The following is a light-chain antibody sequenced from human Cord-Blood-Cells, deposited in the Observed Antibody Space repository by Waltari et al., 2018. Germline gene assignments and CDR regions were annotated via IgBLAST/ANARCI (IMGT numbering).Light chain of an antibody. CDR2: EGS. CDR1: SSDVGSYNL. J-gene: IGLJ3*02. V-gene: IGLV2-23*01. Sequence: ALTQPASLSGSPGQSITHPFPGNSSDVGSYNLVSWYQQHPGKAPKLLIYEGSKRPSGVSNRFSGSKSGNTASLTISGLQAEDEADYYCCSYAGSSTWVFGGGTKLTVL. CDR3: CSYAGSSTWV.